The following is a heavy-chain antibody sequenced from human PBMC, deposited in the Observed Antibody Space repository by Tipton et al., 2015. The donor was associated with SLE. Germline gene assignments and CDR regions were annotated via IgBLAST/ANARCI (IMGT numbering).Heavy chain of an antibody. CDR2: IYYSGST. D-gene: IGHD2-21*02. V-gene: IGHV4-39*07. Sequence: TLSLTCTVSGGSTSSSSYYWGWIRQPPGKGLEWIGSIYYSGSTYYNPSLKSRVTISVDTSKNQFSLKLSSVTAADTAVYYCARRVRGGDYAYYFDYWGQGTLVTVSS. CDR1: GGSTSSSSYY. J-gene: IGHJ4*02. CDR3: ARRVRGGDYAYYFDY.